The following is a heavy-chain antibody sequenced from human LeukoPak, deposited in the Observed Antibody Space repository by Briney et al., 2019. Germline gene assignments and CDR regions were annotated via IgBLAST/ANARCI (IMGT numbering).Heavy chain of an antibody. CDR3: ARDRRLTAAGNFYWFDP. J-gene: IGHJ5*02. CDR2: IYHSGST. Sequence: SETLSLTCAVSGYSLSRGYYWGWIRPPPGKGLEWIGSIYHSGSTYYNPSLKSRLTRSVDTSKTQFSLKLSSVTAAATAVYYCARDRRLTAAGNFYWFDPWGQGTLVTVSS. V-gene: IGHV4-38-2*02. D-gene: IGHD6-13*01. CDR1: GYSLSRGYY.